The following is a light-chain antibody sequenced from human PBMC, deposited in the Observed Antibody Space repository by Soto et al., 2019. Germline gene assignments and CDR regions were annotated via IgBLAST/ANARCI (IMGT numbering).Light chain of an antibody. J-gene: IGKJ4*01. V-gene: IGKV4-1*01. CDR3: QQYYSTPLT. CDR1: QRLLYSSNNKNY. CDR2: WTS. Sequence: DIVMTQSPDSLAVSLGERATINCKSSQRLLYSSNNKNYLAWYQQIPGQPPKLLIYWTSTRESGVPDRFSGSGSGTDFTLTISSLQAEDVAVYYCQQYYSTPLTFGGGTKVDIK.